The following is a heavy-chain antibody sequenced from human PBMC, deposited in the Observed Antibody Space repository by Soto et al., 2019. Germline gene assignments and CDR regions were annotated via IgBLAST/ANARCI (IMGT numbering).Heavy chain of an antibody. CDR1: GYTFASYG. Sequence: GASVKVSCKASGYTFASYGISWVRQAPGQGLEWMGWISAYNGNTNYAQKLQGRVTMTTDTSTSTAYMELRSLRSDDTAVYYCAWGYYYDSSVYSPLRSGGQGPLVTVSS. CDR3: AWGYYYDSSVYSPLRS. J-gene: IGHJ4*02. V-gene: IGHV1-18*01. CDR2: ISAYNGNT. D-gene: IGHD3-22*01.